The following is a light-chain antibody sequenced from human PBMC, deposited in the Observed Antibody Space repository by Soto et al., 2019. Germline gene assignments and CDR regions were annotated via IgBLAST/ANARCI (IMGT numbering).Light chain of an antibody. J-gene: IGKJ4*01. CDR1: QSVSRY. CDR2: DAS. CDR3: QQRSNWPLT. Sequence: ETVLTQSPATLSLSPGERATLSCRASQSVSRYLAWYQQKPGQAPRLLIYDASNRATGIPARFSGSGSGTDFTLTISSLEPEDFAVYYCQQRSNWPLTFGGGTKVEIE. V-gene: IGKV3-11*01.